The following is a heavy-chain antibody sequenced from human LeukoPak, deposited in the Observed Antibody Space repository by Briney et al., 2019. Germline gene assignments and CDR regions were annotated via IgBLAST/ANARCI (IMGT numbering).Heavy chain of an antibody. Sequence: GGSLRLSCAASGFTFNNYAMSWVRQAPGKGLEWVSTISGSGGSTYYADSVKGRFTISRDNSKNTLYLQMNSLRAEDTAVYYCAKDRGGSYLVGAFDIWGQGTMVTVSS. CDR1: GFTFNNYA. D-gene: IGHD1-26*01. J-gene: IGHJ3*02. CDR3: AKDRGGSYLVGAFDI. V-gene: IGHV3-23*01. CDR2: ISGSGGST.